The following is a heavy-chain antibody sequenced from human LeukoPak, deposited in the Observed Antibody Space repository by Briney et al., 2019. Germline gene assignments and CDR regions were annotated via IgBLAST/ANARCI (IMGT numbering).Heavy chain of an antibody. V-gene: IGHV4-34*01. CDR1: IDSFTNYY. D-gene: IGHD1-26*01. CDR3: ARGQGATVPQVGRYWFDP. CDR2: VNDSGGT. J-gene: IGHJ5*02. Sequence: SETLSLTCAVYIDSFTNYYWNWIRQTPGKGLEWIGEVNDSGGTNINPSLRSRVILSVDTSKNQFSLKLISVTAADTAVYYCARGQGATVPQVGRYWFDPWGQGTRVIVSS.